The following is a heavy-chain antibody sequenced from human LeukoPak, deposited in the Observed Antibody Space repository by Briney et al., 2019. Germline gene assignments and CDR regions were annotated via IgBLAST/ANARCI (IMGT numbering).Heavy chain of an antibody. J-gene: IGHJ4*02. V-gene: IGHV3-23*01. Sequence: GGSLRLSCAASGFTFSSYAMTWVRQAPGKGLEWVSAISGSGGSTYYADSVKGRFTISRDNSKNTLYLQMNSLRAEDTAVYYCARQGGMQSFDYWGQGILVTVSS. CDR3: ARQGGMQSFDY. D-gene: IGHD6-19*01. CDR1: GFTFSSYA. CDR2: ISGSGGST.